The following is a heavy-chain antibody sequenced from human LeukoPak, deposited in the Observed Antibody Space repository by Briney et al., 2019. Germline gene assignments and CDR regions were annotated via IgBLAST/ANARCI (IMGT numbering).Heavy chain of an antibody. Sequence: ASVKVSCKASGYTFISHYMHWVRQAPGQGLEWMGIINTSGGSTRYAQKFQGRVTMTKDTSTSTVYMELNSLRFDDTAVYYCAREASCDGDCYSVGGAFDIWGQGTMVTVSS. CDR1: GYTFISHY. V-gene: IGHV1-46*01. D-gene: IGHD2-21*02. CDR3: AREASCDGDCYSVGGAFDI. J-gene: IGHJ3*02. CDR2: INTSGGST.